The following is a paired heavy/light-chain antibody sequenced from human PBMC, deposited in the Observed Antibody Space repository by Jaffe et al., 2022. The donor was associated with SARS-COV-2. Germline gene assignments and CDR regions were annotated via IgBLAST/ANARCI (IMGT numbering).Light chain of an antibody. J-gene: IGKJ2*01. Sequence: DIQMTQSPSSLSASVGDRVTITCRASQSISSYLNWYQQKPGKAPKLLIYAASSLQSGVPSRFSGSGSGTDFTLTISSLQPEDFATYYCQQSYSTYTFGQGTKLEIK. V-gene: IGKV1-39*01. CDR3: QQSYSTYT. CDR2: AAS. CDR1: QSISSY.
Heavy chain of an antibody. CDR1: GYTFTSYG. CDR3: ARGEAVAGTPSGEYYYYGMDV. D-gene: IGHD6-19*01. CDR2: ISAYNGNT. Sequence: QVQLVQSGAEVKKPGASVKVSCKASGYTFTSYGISWVRQAPGQGLEWMGWISAYNGNTNYAQKLQGRVTMTTDTSTSTAYMELRSLRSDDTAVYYCARGEAVAGTPSGEYYYYGMDVWGQGTTVTVSS. V-gene: IGHV1-18*01. J-gene: IGHJ6*02.